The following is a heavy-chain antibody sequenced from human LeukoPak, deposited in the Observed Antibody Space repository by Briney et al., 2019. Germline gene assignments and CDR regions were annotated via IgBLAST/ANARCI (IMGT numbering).Heavy chain of an antibody. V-gene: IGHV3-11*03. Sequence: GGSLRLSCAASGFTFSDYYMSWIRQAPGKGLEWVSYISSLSSYTNYADSVKGRFTISRDNAKNSLYLQMNSLRAEDTAVYFCARQYCSSTSCYFDYWGQGTLVTVSS. CDR3: ARQYCSSTSCYFDY. J-gene: IGHJ4*02. CDR1: GFTFSDYY. D-gene: IGHD2-2*01. CDR2: ISSLSSYT.